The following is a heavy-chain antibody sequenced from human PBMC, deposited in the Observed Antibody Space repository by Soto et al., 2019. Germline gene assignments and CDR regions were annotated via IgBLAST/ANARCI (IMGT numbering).Heavy chain of an antibody. D-gene: IGHD2-15*01. J-gene: IGHJ4*02. Sequence: PGGSLRLSCAASGFTFSSYGMHWVRQAPGKGLEWVAVISYDGSNKYYADSVKGRFTISRDNSKNTLYLQMNSLRAEDTAVYYCARNREHCSGGSCIYYFDYWGQGTLVTVSS. CDR1: GFTFSSYG. CDR2: ISYDGSNK. CDR3: ARNREHCSGGSCIYYFDY. V-gene: IGHV3-30*03.